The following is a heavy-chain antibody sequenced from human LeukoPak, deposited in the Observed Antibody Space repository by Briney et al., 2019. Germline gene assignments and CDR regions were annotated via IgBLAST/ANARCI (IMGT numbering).Heavy chain of an antibody. CDR3: ARDHDYGDYSFAFDI. J-gene: IGHJ3*02. CDR1: GYTFTSYY. D-gene: IGHD4-17*01. CDR2: INPSGGST. Sequence: ASVKVSCKACGYTFTSYYMHWVRQAPGQGLEWMGIINPSGGSTSYAQKFQGRVTMTRDTSTSTVYMELSSLRSEDTAVYYCARDHDYGDYSFAFDIWGQGTMVTVSS. V-gene: IGHV1-46*01.